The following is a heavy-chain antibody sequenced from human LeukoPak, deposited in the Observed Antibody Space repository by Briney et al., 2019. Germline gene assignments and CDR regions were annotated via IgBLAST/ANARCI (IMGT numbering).Heavy chain of an antibody. J-gene: IGHJ4*02. CDR2: ISGIGDTL. Sequence: GGSLRLSCVASGFSLSINAMIWVRQAPGKGLEWVSGISGIGDTLFYSDPVKGRFTISRDNSKNTVYLQMNSLRVEDSAVYYCAKKNGGGWPTIFFDYWGQGILVTVSS. D-gene: IGHD6-19*01. CDR3: AKKNGGGWPTIFFDY. V-gene: IGHV3-23*01. CDR1: GFSLSINA.